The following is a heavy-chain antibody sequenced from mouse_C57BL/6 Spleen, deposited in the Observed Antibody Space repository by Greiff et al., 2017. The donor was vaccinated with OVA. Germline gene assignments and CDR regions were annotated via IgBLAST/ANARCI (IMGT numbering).Heavy chain of an antibody. CDR2: IYWDDDK. J-gene: IGHJ1*03. D-gene: IGHD1-1*01. Sequence: QVTLKVSGPGILQSSQTLSLTCSFSGFSLSTSGMGVSWIRQPSGKGLEWLAHIYWDDDKRYNPSLKSRLTISKDTSRNQVFLKITSVDTADTATYDCARPYYGSSYDWYFDVWGTGTTVTVSS. CDR3: ARPYYGSSYDWYFDV. CDR1: GFSLSTSGMG. V-gene: IGHV8-12*01.